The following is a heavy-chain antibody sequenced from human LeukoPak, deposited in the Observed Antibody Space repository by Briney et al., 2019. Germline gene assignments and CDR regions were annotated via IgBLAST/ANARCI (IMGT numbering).Heavy chain of an antibody. Sequence: ASVKVSCKASGYTFTSYGISWVRQAPGQGLEWMGWISAYNGNTNYVQNLQGRVTMTTDTFTSTAYMELSSLRSEDTAFYFCAAAERHCTSSSCYVAAFDIWGLGTMVTVSS. CDR2: ISAYNGNT. CDR1: GYTFTSYG. D-gene: IGHD2-2*01. CDR3: AAAERHCTSSSCYVAAFDI. J-gene: IGHJ3*02. V-gene: IGHV1-18*01.